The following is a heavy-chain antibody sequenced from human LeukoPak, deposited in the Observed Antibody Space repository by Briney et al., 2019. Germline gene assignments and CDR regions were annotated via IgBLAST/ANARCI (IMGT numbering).Heavy chain of an antibody. CDR3: ARGAYYYDSSGYPAFDI. CDR1: GFTVSSNY. Sequence: GGSLRLSCAASGFTVSSNYMSWVRQAPGKGLEWVSVIYSGGSTYYADSVKGRFTISRHNSKNTLYLQMSSLRAEDTAVYYCARGAYYYDSSGYPAFDIWGQGTMVTVSS. V-gene: IGHV3-53*04. D-gene: IGHD3-22*01. CDR2: IYSGGST. J-gene: IGHJ3*02.